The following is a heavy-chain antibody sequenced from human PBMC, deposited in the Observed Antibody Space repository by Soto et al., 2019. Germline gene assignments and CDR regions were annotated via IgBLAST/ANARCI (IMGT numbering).Heavy chain of an antibody. V-gene: IGHV1-69*13. CDR3: ARDVGATAFVAFDI. D-gene: IGHD1-26*01. Sequence: GASVKVSCKASGGTFSSYAISWVRQAPGQGLEWMGGIIPIFGTANYAQKFQGRVTITADESTSTAYMELSSLRSEDTAVYYCARDVGATAFVAFDIWGQGTMVTVS. J-gene: IGHJ3*02. CDR1: GGTFSSYA. CDR2: IIPIFGTA.